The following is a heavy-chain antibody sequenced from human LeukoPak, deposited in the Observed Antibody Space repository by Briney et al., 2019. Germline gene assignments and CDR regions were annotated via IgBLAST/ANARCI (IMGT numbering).Heavy chain of an antibody. CDR1: GGSISSYY. CDR2: IYNSGST. Sequence: PSETLSLMCTVSGGSISSYYWSWIRQPPGKGLEWIGYIYNSGSTNYNPSLKSRVTISVDTSKNQFSLKLSSVTAADTAVYYCARSLHYYDSSGLDYWGQGTLVTVSS. CDR3: ARSLHYYDSSGLDY. D-gene: IGHD3-22*01. V-gene: IGHV4-59*01. J-gene: IGHJ4*02.